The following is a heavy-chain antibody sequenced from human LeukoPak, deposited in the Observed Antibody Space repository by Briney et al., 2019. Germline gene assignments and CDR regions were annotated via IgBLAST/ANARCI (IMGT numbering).Heavy chain of an antibody. J-gene: IGHJ3*02. CDR2: IYTSGST. D-gene: IGHD2-15*01. CDR3: ARNSKVVVAATGAFDI. Sequence: SETLSLTCTVSGGSISSGSYYWSWIRQPAGKGLEWVGRIYTSGSTNYNPSLKSRVTISVDTSKNQFSLKLSSVTAADTAVYYCARNSKVVVAATGAFDIWGQGTMVTVSS. CDR1: GGSISSGSYY. V-gene: IGHV4-61*02.